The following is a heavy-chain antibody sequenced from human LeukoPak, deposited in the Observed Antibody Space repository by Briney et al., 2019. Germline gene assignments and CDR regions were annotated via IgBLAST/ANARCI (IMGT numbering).Heavy chain of an antibody. V-gene: IGHV3-7*01. J-gene: IGHJ4*02. D-gene: IGHD2-15*01. CDR1: GFTTSNYW. CDR2: IKQDESKT. CDR3: AREASLYCSDYTCYWAFDH. Sequence: GGSLRLSCAASGFTTSNYWMSWVRQAPGKGLEWVANIKQDESKTYYVDSVKGRFTISRDNAKNSLYLKMNSLRAEDTAVYYCAREASLYCSDYTCYWAFDHWGQGTLVTVSS.